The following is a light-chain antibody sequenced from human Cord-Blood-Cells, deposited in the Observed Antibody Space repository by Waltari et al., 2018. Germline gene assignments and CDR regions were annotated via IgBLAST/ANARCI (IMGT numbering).Light chain of an antibody. CDR1: SPNIGNNA. V-gene: IGLV1-36*01. CDR3: AAWDDSLNGYV. J-gene: IGLJ1*01. Sequence: QSVLTQPPSVSEAPRQRVTISCSGSSPNIGNNAVNWYQQLPGKAPKLLIYYDVLLPSGVSDRFSGSKSGTSASLAISGLQSEDEADYYCAAWDDSLNGYVFGTGTKVTVL. CDR2: YDV.